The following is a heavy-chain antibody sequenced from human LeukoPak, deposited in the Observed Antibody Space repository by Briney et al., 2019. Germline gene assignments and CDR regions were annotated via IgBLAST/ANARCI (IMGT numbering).Heavy chain of an antibody. CDR2: IYYSGST. J-gene: IGHJ4*02. CDR1: GGSISSYY. CDR3: AGNPHYYDSSGYSFTAFDY. Sequence: SETLSLTCTVSGGSISSYYWSWIRQPPGKGPEWIRYIYYSGSTNYNPSLKSRVTISVDTSKNQFSLKLSSVTAADTAVYYCAGNPHYYDSSGYSFTAFDYWGQGTLVTVSS. D-gene: IGHD3-22*01. V-gene: IGHV4-59*01.